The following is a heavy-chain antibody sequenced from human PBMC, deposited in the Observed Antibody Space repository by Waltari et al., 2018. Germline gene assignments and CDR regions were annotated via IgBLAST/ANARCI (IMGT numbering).Heavy chain of an antibody. V-gene: IGHV3-23*04. J-gene: IGHJ4*02. Sequence: EIQLVESGGGLIPPGGSLRLSCAASGLTFRTYAMSRVRQAPGKGLEWVSAISTSGASTYYAASVKGRFTISRDNSKNTLHLQMNSLRADDTAVYYCARVGGGNYDDSGSASRFDYWGQGTLVTVSS. CDR2: ISTSGAST. CDR3: ARVGGGNYDDSGSASRFDY. D-gene: IGHD3-22*01. CDR1: GLTFRTYA.